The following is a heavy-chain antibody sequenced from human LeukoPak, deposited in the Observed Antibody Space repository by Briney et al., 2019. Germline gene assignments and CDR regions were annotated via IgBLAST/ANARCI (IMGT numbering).Heavy chain of an antibody. CDR1: GFTFSSYW. V-gene: IGHV3-74*01. CDR2: IISEGSST. J-gene: IGHJ4*02. D-gene: IGHD6-13*01. Sequence: GGSLRLSGAASGFTFSSYWMYWVRQAPGKGLVWVSRIISEGSSTSYADSVKGRFTISRDNAKNTLYLQMNSLRPEDTAVYYCATIAAAGEYFDYWGQGTLVTVSS. CDR3: ATIAAAGEYFDY.